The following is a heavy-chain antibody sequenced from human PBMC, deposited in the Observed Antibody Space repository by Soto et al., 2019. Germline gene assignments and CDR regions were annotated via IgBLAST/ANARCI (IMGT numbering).Heavy chain of an antibody. J-gene: IGHJ4*02. Sequence: GSSVKVSCKASGYTFTSYGISRVRKAPGQGLEWMGWISAYNGNTNYAQKLQGRVTMTTDTSTSTAYMELRSLRSDDTAVYYCARDWSSRWHASYFDYWGQGTLVTVSS. CDR2: ISAYNGNT. CDR3: ARDWSSRWHASYFDY. V-gene: IGHV1-18*01. CDR1: GYTFTSYG. D-gene: IGHD6-19*01.